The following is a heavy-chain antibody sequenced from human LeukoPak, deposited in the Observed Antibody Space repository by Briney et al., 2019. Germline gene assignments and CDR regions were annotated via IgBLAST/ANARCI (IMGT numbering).Heavy chain of an antibody. D-gene: IGHD2-2*01. J-gene: IGHJ4*02. V-gene: IGHV1-2*02. CDR2: INHNSGGT. CDR3: ARGYPTTSMGNFDY. Sequence: ASVKVSCKASGYTFTGYYMHWVRQAPGQGLEWMGWINHNSGGTNYAQKFQGRVTMTRDTSISTAYMELSRLRSDDTAVYYCARGYPTTSMGNFDYWGQGTLVTVSS. CDR1: GYTFTGYY.